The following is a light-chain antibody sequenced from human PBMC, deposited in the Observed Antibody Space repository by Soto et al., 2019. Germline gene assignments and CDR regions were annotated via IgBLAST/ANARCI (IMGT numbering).Light chain of an antibody. CDR2: WAS. V-gene: IGKV4-1*01. CDR1: QSVLYSSNNKNY. Sequence: DIVMTQSPDSLAVSLGERATINCKSSQSVLYSSNNKNYLAWYQQIPGQPPRLLIYWASTRESGVPDRFSGSGSGTDFTLTISSLQAEDVAVYYCQQYYSTPLTFGGGTKVEI. CDR3: QQYYSTPLT. J-gene: IGKJ4*01.